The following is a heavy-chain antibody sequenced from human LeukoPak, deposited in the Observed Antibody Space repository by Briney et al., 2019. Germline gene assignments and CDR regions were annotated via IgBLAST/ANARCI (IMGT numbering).Heavy chain of an antibody. V-gene: IGHV3-7*05. CDR2: INQEGSEK. Sequence: PGGSLRLACAVSGFTFSSNWMSWVRQAPGKELEWVANINQEGSEKYYADSVKGRFTISRDNAKNSLYLQMNSLRAEDTAVYYCAKDLGRYRNNYFDYWGQGTQVTVSS. D-gene: IGHD1-26*01. CDR1: GFTFSSNW. CDR3: AKDLGRYRNNYFDY. J-gene: IGHJ4*02.